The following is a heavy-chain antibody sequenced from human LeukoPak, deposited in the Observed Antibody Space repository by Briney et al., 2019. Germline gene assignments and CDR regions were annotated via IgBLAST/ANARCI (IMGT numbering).Heavy chain of an antibody. CDR1: GYTFTSYS. Sequence: ASVKVSCKASGYTFTSYSIHWVRQAPGQGLEWMGIINPSGGSTTYTQKFQGRVTMTRDTSTSTVYMELSSLRSEDTAVCYCARGGSDGGLDYWGQGTLVTVSS. CDR2: INPSGGST. J-gene: IGHJ4*02. D-gene: IGHD1-26*01. V-gene: IGHV1-46*01. CDR3: ARGGSDGGLDY.